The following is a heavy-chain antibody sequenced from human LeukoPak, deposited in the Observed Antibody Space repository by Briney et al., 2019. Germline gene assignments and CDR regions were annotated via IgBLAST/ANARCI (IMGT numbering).Heavy chain of an antibody. Sequence: KPSETLSLTCTVSGGSISSYYWSWIRQPPGKGLEWIGYIYYSGSTNYNPSLKRQVTISVDTSKNQFSLKLSSVTAADTAVYYCARDRSLDIVVVPDYYYGMDVWGKGTTVTVSS. V-gene: IGHV4-59*01. CDR3: ARDRSLDIVVVPDYYYGMDV. D-gene: IGHD2-2*03. J-gene: IGHJ6*04. CDR1: GGSISSYY. CDR2: IYYSGST.